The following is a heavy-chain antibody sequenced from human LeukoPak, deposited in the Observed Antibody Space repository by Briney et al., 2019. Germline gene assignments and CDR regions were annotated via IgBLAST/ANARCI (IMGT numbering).Heavy chain of an antibody. CDR2: IRSKANSYAT. J-gene: IGHJ6*02. V-gene: IGHV3-73*01. CDR3: TKAARVTTIGVRSYYGMDV. D-gene: IGHD4-17*01. CDR1: GFAFSGSV. Sequence: GGSLRLSCAASGFAFSGSVMHWVRQASGKGLEWVGRIRSKANSYATAYAASVKGRFTISRDDSKDTAYLQMNSLKTEDTAVYYCTKAARVTTIGVRSYYGMDVWGQGTTVTVFS.